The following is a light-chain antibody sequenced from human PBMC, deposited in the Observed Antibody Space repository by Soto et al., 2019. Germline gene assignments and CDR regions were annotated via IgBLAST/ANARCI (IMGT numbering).Light chain of an antibody. J-gene: IGKJ1*01. CDR1: QTISSW. Sequence: MSQSASTVSGSIGDRVTITCRASQTISSWLAWYQQKPGKAPKLLIYKASTLKSGVPSRFSGSGSGTEFTLTISSLQPDDFATYYCQHYNSYSEAFGQRTNVDIK. V-gene: IGKV1-5*03. CDR2: KAS. CDR3: QHYNSYSEA.